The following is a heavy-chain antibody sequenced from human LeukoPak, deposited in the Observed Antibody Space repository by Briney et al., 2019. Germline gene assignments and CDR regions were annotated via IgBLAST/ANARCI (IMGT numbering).Heavy chain of an antibody. CDR1: FSTFNKAW. CDR2: IKSRADDGTT. D-gene: IGHD2-15*01. CDR3: STHPTSGF. J-gene: IGHJ4*02. V-gene: IGHV3-15*07. Sequence: PGGPLRLSCGASFSTFNKAWMNWVRQAPGKGLEGVGRIKSRADDGTTDYATPVKDRLTISRDDSENTAFLQMNSLKTEDTAIYYRSTHPTSGFWGQGPLLSLPS.